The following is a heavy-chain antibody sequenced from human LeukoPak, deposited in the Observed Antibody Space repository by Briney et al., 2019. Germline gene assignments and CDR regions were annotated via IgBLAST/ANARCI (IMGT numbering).Heavy chain of an antibody. CDR1: GGSITGYY. J-gene: IGHJ4*02. Sequence: PSETLSLTCTVSGGSITGYYWSWIRQRPGKGLEWIGYIYYSGSTNYNPSLKSRVTISVDTSKNQFSLKLSSVTAADTAVYYCARQGSGSHKDWGQGTLVTVST. CDR3: ARQGSGSHKD. D-gene: IGHD1-26*01. CDR2: IYYSGST. V-gene: IGHV4-59*08.